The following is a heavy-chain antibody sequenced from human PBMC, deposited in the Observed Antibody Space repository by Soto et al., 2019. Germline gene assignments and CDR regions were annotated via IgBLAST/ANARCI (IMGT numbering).Heavy chain of an antibody. CDR2: ISYDGSNK. D-gene: IGHD6-13*01. CDR1: GFTFSSYA. J-gene: IGHJ4*02. V-gene: IGHV3-30-3*01. CDR3: ARDRAAAGRLYYFDY. Sequence: GGSLRLSCAASGFTFSSYAMHWVRQAPGKGLEWVAVISYDGSNKYYADSVKGRFTISRDNSKNTLYLQMNSLRAEDTAVYYCARDRAAAGRLYYFDYWGQGTLVTVSS.